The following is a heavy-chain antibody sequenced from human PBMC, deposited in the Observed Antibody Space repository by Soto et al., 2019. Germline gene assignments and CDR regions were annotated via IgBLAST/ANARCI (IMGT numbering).Heavy chain of an antibody. D-gene: IGHD2-15*01. V-gene: IGHV3-53*01. J-gene: IGHJ6*02. CDR2: IYSGGST. CDR3: ASAGGYCSGGSCYEYCMDV. Sequence: EVQLVESGGGLIQPGGSLRLSCAASGFTVSSYYMSWVRQAPGKGLEWVSVIYSGGSTYYADSVKGRFTISRDNSKNTLYLQMNSLRAEDTAVYYCASAGGYCSGGSCYEYCMDVWGQGTTVTVSS. CDR1: GFTVSSYY.